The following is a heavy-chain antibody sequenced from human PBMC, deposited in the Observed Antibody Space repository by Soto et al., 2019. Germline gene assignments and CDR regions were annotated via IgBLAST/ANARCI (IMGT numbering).Heavy chain of an antibody. CDR3: ARRDLWWYS. CDR1: SGSISNGDYY. V-gene: IGHV4-31*03. D-gene: IGHD2-8*01. J-gene: IGHJ4*02. Sequence: QVQLQESGPGLVKPSQTLSLTCTVSSGSISNGDYYWSWIRQHPGKGLEWIGYIHHSGSTFYNPSLNNRVTISVDTSKNQFSLELNSVTAADTAVYYCARRDLWWYSWGQGILVTVSS. CDR2: IHHSGST.